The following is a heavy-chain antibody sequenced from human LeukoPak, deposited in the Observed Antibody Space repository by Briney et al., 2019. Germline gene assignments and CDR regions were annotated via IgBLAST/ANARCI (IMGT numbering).Heavy chain of an antibody. CDR2: IIPIFGTA. CDR1: GGTFSSYA. V-gene: IGHV1-69*13. J-gene: IGHJ6*02. CDR3: ARGGFYYDSSGDDYYYYHGMDV. Sequence: SVKVSCKASGGTFSSYAISWVRQAPGQGLEWMGGIIPIFGTASYAQKFQGRVTITADESTSTAYMELSSLRSEDTAVYYCARGGFYYDSSGDDYYYYHGMDVWGQGTTVTVSS. D-gene: IGHD3-22*01.